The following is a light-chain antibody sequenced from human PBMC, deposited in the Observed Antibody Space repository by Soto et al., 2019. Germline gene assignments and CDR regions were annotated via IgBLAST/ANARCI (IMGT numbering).Light chain of an antibody. J-gene: IGKJ5*01. V-gene: IGKV3-20*01. CDR1: QIVSISY. Sequence: EIVLTQSPCTLSLSPGERATLSCRASQIVSISYLAWYQQKPGQAPRLLIYGASSRATGIPDRFSGRGSGTDFTLTISRLEPEDVAVYYCQQYCSPPRTFGQGTRLEIK. CDR3: QQYCSPPRT. CDR2: GAS.